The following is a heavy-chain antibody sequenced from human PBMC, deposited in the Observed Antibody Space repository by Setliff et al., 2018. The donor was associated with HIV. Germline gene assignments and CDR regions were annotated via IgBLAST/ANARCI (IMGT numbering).Heavy chain of an antibody. CDR3: ATHVLQFLEWLSHFDY. CDR1: GGSIRSSSYY. CDR2: INHSGRT. Sequence: SETLSLTCTVSGGSIRSSSYYWGWIRQPPGKGLEWIGSINHSGRTKYSPSLRSRVSISVDTSKTQFSLKLSSVTAADTAVYYCATHVLQFLEWLSHFDYWGQGTLVTVSS. J-gene: IGHJ4*02. V-gene: IGHV4-39*01. D-gene: IGHD3-3*01.